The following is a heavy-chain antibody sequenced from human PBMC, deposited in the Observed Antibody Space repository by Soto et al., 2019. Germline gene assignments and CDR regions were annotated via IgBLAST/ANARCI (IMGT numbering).Heavy chain of an antibody. CDR3: ARAQRSGNYDY. V-gene: IGHV3-64*01. CDR2: INDNGGYT. D-gene: IGHD1-26*01. Sequence: VQLVESGGGLVQPGGSLRPSCAAYGFTFSNYDMHWVRRAPEKGLEYISAINDNGGYTYYANSVKGRFTISRDNSKNTLYLQMGSLRLDDMAVYYCARAQRSGNYDYWGQGTLVTVSS. CDR1: GFTFSNYD. J-gene: IGHJ4*02.